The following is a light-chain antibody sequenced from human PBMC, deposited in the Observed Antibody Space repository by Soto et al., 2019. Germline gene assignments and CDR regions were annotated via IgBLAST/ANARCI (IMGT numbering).Light chain of an antibody. Sequence: EIVMTQSPATLSVSPGERATLSCRASQSVSSNLAWYQQKPGQAPRLLIYDASTRATGIPARFSGSGSGTEFTFTISSLQSEDFAVYYCQQYNNWWTFGQGTKGE. V-gene: IGKV3-15*01. CDR1: QSVSSN. J-gene: IGKJ1*01. CDR2: DAS. CDR3: QQYNNWWT.